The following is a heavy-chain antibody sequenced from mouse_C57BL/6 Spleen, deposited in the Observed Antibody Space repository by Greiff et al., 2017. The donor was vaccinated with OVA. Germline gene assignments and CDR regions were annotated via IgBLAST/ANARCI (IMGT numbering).Heavy chain of an antibody. V-gene: IGHV1-12*01. J-gene: IGHJ4*01. Sequence: QVQLKESGAELVRPGASVKMSCTASGYTFTSYNMHWVKQTPRQGLEWIGAIYPGNGDTSYNQKFKGKATLTVDKSSSTAYMQLSSLTSEDSAVYVWARGGLYYGYDGDAMDYWGQGTSVTVSS. CDR3: ARGGLYYGYDGDAMDY. CDR1: GYTFTSYN. D-gene: IGHD2-2*01. CDR2: IYPGNGDT.